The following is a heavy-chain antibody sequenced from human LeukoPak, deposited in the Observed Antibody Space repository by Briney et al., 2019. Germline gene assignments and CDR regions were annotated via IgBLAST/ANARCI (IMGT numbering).Heavy chain of an antibody. CDR3: ARLGGPRYSSSWLPDY. J-gene: IGHJ4*02. V-gene: IGHV5-51*01. CDR1: GYSFTSYW. Sequence: GESLKIPCKGSGYSFTSYWIGWVRQMPGKGLEWMGIIYPGDSDTRYSPSFQGQVTISADKSISTAYLQWSSLKASDTAMYYCARLGGPRYSSSWLPDYWGQGTLVTVSS. D-gene: IGHD6-13*01. CDR2: IYPGDSDT.